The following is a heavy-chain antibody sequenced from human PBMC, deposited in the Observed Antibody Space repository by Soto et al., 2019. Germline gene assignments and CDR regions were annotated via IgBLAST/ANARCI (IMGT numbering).Heavy chain of an antibody. J-gene: IGHJ4*02. D-gene: IGHD6-19*01. V-gene: IGHV3-23*01. Sequence: EIELLESGGGLVQPGGSLRLSCAASGFTFTTYVMGWVRQAPGKGLEWVSYISGSGAGTFYADSVKGRFTISRDNAKKMVYLQMNGLRADDTAVYYCAKEALTVAGNNFDSWGQGTLVTVSS. CDR3: AKEALTVAGNNFDS. CDR1: GFTFTTYV. CDR2: ISGSGAGT.